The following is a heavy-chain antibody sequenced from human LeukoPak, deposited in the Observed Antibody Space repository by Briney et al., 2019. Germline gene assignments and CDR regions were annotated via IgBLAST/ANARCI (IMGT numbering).Heavy chain of an antibody. Sequence: GGTLRLSCAASGFTLSSYAMNWVRQPPRRGLEWVSSISGSSGSTYYADSVKGRFTISRDNSKSTLYLQMNSLRAEDTAVYYRAKGAAGTNDYYYYYYMDVWGKGTTVTVSS. CDR3: AKGAAGTNDYYYYYYMDV. J-gene: IGHJ6*03. V-gene: IGHV3-23*01. CDR1: GFTLSSYA. D-gene: IGHD6-19*01. CDR2: ISGSSGST.